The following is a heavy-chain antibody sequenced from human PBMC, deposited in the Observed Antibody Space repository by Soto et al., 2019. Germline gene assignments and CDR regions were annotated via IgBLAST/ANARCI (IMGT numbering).Heavy chain of an antibody. CDR3: ARTGGRYYYYYYMDV. CDR1: GGSFSGYY. J-gene: IGHJ6*03. Sequence: SETLSLTCAVYGGSFSGYYWSWIRQPPGKGLEWIGEINHSGSTNYNPSLKSRVTISVDTSKNQFSLKLSSVTAADTAVYYCARTGGRYYYYYYMDVWGKGTTVTVSS. V-gene: IGHV4-34*01. CDR2: INHSGST.